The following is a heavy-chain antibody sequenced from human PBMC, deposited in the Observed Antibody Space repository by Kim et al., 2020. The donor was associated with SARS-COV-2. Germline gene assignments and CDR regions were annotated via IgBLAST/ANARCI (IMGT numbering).Heavy chain of an antibody. CDR3: AGDPPQSSWAFHS. V-gene: IGHV3-33*01. D-gene: IGHD2-15*01. J-gene: IGHJ4*02. Sequence: YVDSVKGRFTISKDDSKNTVYLHMNSLRVEDTAVYYCAGDPPQSSWAFHSWGQGTRVTVSS.